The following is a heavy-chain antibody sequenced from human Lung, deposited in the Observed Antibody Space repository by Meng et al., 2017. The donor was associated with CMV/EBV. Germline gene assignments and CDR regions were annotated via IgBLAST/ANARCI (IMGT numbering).Heavy chain of an antibody. CDR3: ALFTGSWFDP. V-gene: IGHV2-5*02. J-gene: IGHJ5*02. Sequence: QLAVKEAGSTLVKPTQTLTLTCTFSGFSLSTSEVGVGWIRQPPGKALEWLAVIYWDDDKRYSPSLKSRLTITKDTSKNQVVLTLTNMDPVDTATYYCALFTGSWFDPWGQGTLVTVSS. CDR1: GFSLSTSEVG. CDR2: IYWDDDK. D-gene: IGHD1-14*01.